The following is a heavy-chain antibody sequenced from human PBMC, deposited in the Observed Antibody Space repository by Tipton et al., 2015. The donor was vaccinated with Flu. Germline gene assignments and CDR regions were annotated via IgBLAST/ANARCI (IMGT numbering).Heavy chain of an antibody. CDR1: GYSISRGYY. J-gene: IGHJ4*02. Sequence: LSLTCAVSGYSISRGYYWGWIRQPPGKGLEWVSYISGSGGTTYYADSVKGRFSISRDNSKNTLYLQMNSLRAEDTAVYYCVKFRGQQLTRYTFDYWGQGILVTVSS. CDR3: VKFRGQQLTRYTFDY. D-gene: IGHD3-16*02. V-gene: IGHV3-23*01. CDR2: ISGSGGTT.